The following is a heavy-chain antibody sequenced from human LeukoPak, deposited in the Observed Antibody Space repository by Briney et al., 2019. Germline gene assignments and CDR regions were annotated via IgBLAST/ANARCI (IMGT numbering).Heavy chain of an antibody. Sequence: PSETLSLTCAVYGGSFSGYYWRWIRQPPGKGLEWIGEINHSGGTNYNPSLKSRVTISVDTSKNQFSLKLSSVTAADTAVYYCARDNWFSGAAFDIWGQGTMVTVSS. D-gene: IGHD1-20*01. V-gene: IGHV4-34*01. CDR3: ARDNWFSGAAFDI. J-gene: IGHJ3*02. CDR1: GGSFSGYY. CDR2: INHSGGT.